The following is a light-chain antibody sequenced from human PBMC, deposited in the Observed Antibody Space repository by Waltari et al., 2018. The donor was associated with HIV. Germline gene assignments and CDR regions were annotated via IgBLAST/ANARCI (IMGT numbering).Light chain of an antibody. CDR1: QNIGSW. J-gene: IGKJ4*01. V-gene: IGKV1-5*03. CDR2: KAS. CDR3: QQHSSYPIT. Sequence: DVRLTQSPSTMSASVGDRITITCRASQNIGSWLIWYQQKPGKVPNLLIYKASNLESGVPSRFSGSESGTDFTLTISSLQPDDFGTYYCQQHSSYPITFGGGTKVEI.